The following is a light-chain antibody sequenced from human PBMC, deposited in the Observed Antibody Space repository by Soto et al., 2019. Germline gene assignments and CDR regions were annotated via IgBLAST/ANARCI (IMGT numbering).Light chain of an antibody. V-gene: IGKV1-27*01. CDR3: QQYNSALWT. CDR1: QGISNY. Sequence: DIQMTQSPSSLSASVGDRVTITCLASQGISNYLAWYQQKPGKVPQLLIYSASDLQSGVPSRFSGSESETGFTLTISSQQAEDVATYYCQQYNSALWTVGQGTKVEIK. J-gene: IGKJ1*01. CDR2: SAS.